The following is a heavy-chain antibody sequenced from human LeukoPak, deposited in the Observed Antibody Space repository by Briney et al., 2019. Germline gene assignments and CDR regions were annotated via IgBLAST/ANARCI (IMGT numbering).Heavy chain of an antibody. CDR2: IYHSGST. J-gene: IGHJ3*01. Sequence: SETLSLTCTVSGYSISSGYYWGWIRQPPGKGLEWIGSIYHSGSTSYNPSLKSRVTISVDTSKNQFSLKLISVTAADTAVYYCGRATGIAAAGIVDAFGVWGQGTMVIVSS. CDR1: GYSISSGYY. D-gene: IGHD6-25*01. CDR3: GRATGIAAAGIVDAFGV. V-gene: IGHV4-38-2*02.